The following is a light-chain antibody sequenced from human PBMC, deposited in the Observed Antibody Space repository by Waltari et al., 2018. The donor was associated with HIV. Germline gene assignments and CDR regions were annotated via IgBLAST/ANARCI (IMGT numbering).Light chain of an antibody. CDR2: AVS. Sequence: QSALTHPASVSGSPGQSLTISCTGTSSDVGRYNSVSLYQLHPGKAPKLMIYAVSNRPSGVSNRFSGSKSDNTASLTISGLQAEDEADYYCSSHTSTSTVYVFGTGTEVTVL. CDR1: SSDVGRYNS. J-gene: IGLJ1*01. CDR3: SSHTSTSTVYV. V-gene: IGLV2-14*03.